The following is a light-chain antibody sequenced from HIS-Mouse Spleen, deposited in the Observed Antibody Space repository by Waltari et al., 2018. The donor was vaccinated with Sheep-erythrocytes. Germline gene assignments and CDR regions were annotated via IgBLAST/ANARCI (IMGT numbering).Light chain of an antibody. Sequence: QSALTQPASVSGSPGQSITISCTGTSSDVGGYNYVPWYQQHPGKAPKLMIYEVSNRPSGVSNRFSVSKSGNTASLTISGLQAEDEADYYCSSYTSSSTGVFGGGTKLTVL. CDR3: SSYTSSSTGV. J-gene: IGLJ2*01. V-gene: IGLV2-14*01. CDR1: SSDVGGYNY. CDR2: EVS.